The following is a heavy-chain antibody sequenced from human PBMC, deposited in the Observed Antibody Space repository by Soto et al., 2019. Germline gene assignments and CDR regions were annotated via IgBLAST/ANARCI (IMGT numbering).Heavy chain of an antibody. J-gene: IGHJ3*02. Sequence: EVPLVESGGGLVQPGGSLRLSCAASGFTVSSNYMSWVRQAPGKGLEGVSVIYSGGSTYYADSVKGRFTISRHNSKNTLYHQMNSLRAEDTAVYYCAVPYYYDSSGYYAFDIWGQGTMVTVSS. CDR2: IYSGGST. CDR3: AVPYYYDSSGYYAFDI. V-gene: IGHV3-53*04. CDR1: GFTVSSNY. D-gene: IGHD3-22*01.